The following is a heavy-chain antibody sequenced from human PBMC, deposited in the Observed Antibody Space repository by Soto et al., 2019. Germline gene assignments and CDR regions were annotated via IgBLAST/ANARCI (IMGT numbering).Heavy chain of an antibody. J-gene: IGHJ5*02. CDR2: ISSSGSTI. CDR1: GFTFSDYY. D-gene: IGHD3-3*01. Sequence: GGSLRLSCAASGFTFSDYYMSWIRQAPGKGLEWVSYISSSGSTIYYADSVKGRFTISRDNAKNSLYLQMNSLRAEDTAVYYCARGPPDHITIFGVVLGWFDPWGQGTLVTVSS. V-gene: IGHV3-11*01. CDR3: ARGPPDHITIFGVVLGWFDP.